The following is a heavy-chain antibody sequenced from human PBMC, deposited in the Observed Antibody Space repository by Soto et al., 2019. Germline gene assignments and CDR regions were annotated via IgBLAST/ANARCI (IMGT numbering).Heavy chain of an antibody. CDR3: ATDRGDDYGYYP. V-gene: IGHV1-69*08. J-gene: IGHJ5*02. CDR1: GGTFSTST. D-gene: IGHD4-17*01. Sequence: QVQLVQSGAEVKKPGSSVKVSCKASGGTFSTSTFSWVRQAPGQGLEWMGRIIPILNRTNYAQRFQGRVAITADTSTSPAYMEASSLKSDDPVAYYCATDRGDDYGYYPRGQGTVVTVSS. CDR2: IIPILNRT.